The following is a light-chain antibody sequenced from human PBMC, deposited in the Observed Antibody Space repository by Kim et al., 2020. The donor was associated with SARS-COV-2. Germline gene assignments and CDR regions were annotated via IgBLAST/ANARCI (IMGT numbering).Light chain of an antibody. CDR3: MQATQYPHS. Sequence: DIVMTQTPLSSPVTLGQPASISCRSSQSLVHRDGNTYLSWLQQRPGQPPRLLIYKTYKRFSGVSDRFSGSGAGTDFTLKIRRVEAEDVGIYYCMQATQYPHSFGQGTKLE. CDR1: QSLVHRDGNTY. V-gene: IGKV2-24*01. J-gene: IGKJ2*03. CDR2: KTY.